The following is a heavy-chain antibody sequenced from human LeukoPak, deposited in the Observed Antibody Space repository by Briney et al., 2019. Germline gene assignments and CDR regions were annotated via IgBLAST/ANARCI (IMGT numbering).Heavy chain of an antibody. D-gene: IGHD3-10*01. J-gene: IGHJ4*02. V-gene: IGHV4-30-2*01. Sequence: SETLSLTCAVYGGSFSGYSWSWIRQPPGKGLEWIGYIYHSGSTYYNPSLKSRVTISVDRSKNQFSLKLSSVTAADTAVYYCARGSRVRGVGFDYWGQGTLVTVSS. CDR3: ARGSRVRGVGFDY. CDR2: IYHSGST. CDR1: GGSFSGYS.